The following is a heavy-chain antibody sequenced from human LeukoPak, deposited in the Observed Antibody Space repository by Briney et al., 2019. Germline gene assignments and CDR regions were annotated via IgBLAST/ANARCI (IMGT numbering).Heavy chain of an antibody. V-gene: IGHV3-74*01. J-gene: IGHJ4*02. Sequence: GGSLRLSCVASGFTFSRYWMHWVRQAPGKGLVWVSRINSDGRSTNYADSVKGRFSISRDNAENTLYLQMNSLRAEDTAVYYCAKGGGYGSGSYYNDYWGQGTLVTVSS. CDR2: INSDGRST. CDR3: AKGGGYGSGSYYNDY. D-gene: IGHD3-10*01. CDR1: GFTFSRYW.